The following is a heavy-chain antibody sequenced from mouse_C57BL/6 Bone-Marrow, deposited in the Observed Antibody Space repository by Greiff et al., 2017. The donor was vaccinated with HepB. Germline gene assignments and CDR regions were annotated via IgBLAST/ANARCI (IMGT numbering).Heavy chain of an antibody. CDR1: GYTFTDYE. V-gene: IGHV1-15*01. CDR2: IDPETGGT. D-gene: IGHD1-1*01. Sequence: VQLQQSGAELVRPGASVTLSCKASGYTFTDYEMHWVKQTPVHGLEWIGAIDPETGGTAYNQKFKGKAILTADKSSSTAYMELSSLTTEDSAVYYCTRRPPYYGSPHWYFDVWGTGTTVTVSS. J-gene: IGHJ1*03. CDR3: TRRPPYYGSPHWYFDV.